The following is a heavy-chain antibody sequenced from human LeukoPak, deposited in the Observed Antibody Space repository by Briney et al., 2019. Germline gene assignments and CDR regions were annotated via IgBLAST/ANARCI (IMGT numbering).Heavy chain of an antibody. CDR1: GYTFSNFG. J-gene: IGHJ6*03. CDR3: ARAGDIVVVAVAGAGYYYMDV. CDR2: ISAYNGNT. Sequence: AASVKVSCKASGYTFSNFGISWVRQAPGQGLEWMGWISAYNGNTDYAQKLQGRVTMTIDASTSTAYMELRSLRSDDTAVYHCARAGDIVVVAVAGAGYYYMDVWGKGTTVTVSS. D-gene: IGHD2-2*01. V-gene: IGHV1-18*01.